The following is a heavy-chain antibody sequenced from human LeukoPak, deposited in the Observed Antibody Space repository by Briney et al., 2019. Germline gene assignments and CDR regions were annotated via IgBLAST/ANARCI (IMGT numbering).Heavy chain of an antibody. D-gene: IGHD2-21*02. CDR3: ARPAYCGGNCYYFPDY. CDR2: ISSSGTG. CDR1: GFTFSSYA. Sequence: GGSLRLSCAAPGFTFSSYAISWIRQAPGKGREWLSHISSSGTGYYTGSVKGRPTISRDNAKNSLYLQMNSLRAEDTAVYYCARPAYCGGNCYYFPDYWGQGTLVTVSS. J-gene: IGHJ4*02. V-gene: IGHV3-48*04.